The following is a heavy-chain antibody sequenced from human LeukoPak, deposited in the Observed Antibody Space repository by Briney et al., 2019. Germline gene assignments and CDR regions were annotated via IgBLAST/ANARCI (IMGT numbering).Heavy chain of an antibody. CDR3: ARLKRGQRITMIVVAAATTNYMDV. CDR2: INHSGGT. V-gene: IGHV4-34*01. D-gene: IGHD3-22*01. CDR1: GGSFSGYY. J-gene: IGHJ6*03. Sequence: SETLSLTCAVYGGSFSGYYWSWIRQPPGKGLEWIGEINHSGGTNYNPSLKSRVTISVDTSKNQFSLKLSSVTAADTAVYYCARLKRGQRITMIVVAAATTNYMDVWGKGTTVTISS.